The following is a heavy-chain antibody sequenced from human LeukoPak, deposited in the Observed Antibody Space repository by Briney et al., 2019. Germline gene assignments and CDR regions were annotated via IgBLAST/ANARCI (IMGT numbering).Heavy chain of an antibody. Sequence: GRSLRLSCAASGFTFSSYGMHWVRQAPGKGLEWVAVIWYDGSNKYYADSVKGRFTISRDNSKNTLYLQMNSLRAEDTAVYYCAKNEAEHCSSTSCRYYYYYYMDVWGKGTTVTVSS. V-gene: IGHV3-33*06. CDR1: GFTFSSYG. CDR2: IWYDGSNK. J-gene: IGHJ6*03. D-gene: IGHD2-2*01. CDR3: AKNEAEHCSSTSCRYYYYYYMDV.